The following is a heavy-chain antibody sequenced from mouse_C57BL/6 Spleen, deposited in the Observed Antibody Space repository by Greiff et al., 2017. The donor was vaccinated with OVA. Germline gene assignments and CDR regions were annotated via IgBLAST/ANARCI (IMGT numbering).Heavy chain of an antibody. D-gene: IGHD2-3*01. CDR3: ARSDGYPYIDY. V-gene: IGHV14-3*01. CDR1: GFNIKNTY. J-gene: IGHJ2*01. CDR2: IDPANGNT. Sequence: VQLQQSVAELVRPGASVKLSCTASGFNIKNTYMHWVKQRPEQGLEWIGRIDPANGNTKYAPQYQGKATITADTTSNTAYQLLSSLTSEDTAIYYGARSDGYPYIDYWGQGTTLTVSS.